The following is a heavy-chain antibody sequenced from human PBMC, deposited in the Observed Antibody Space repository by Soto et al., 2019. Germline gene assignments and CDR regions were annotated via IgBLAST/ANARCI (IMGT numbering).Heavy chain of an antibody. CDR2: IYYNGGA. V-gene: IGHV4-31*03. D-gene: IGHD1-7*01. J-gene: IGHJ4*02. CDR1: GDSISSGGYS. CDR3: ATIKGGTTRRAFDS. Sequence: QVQLQESGPGLVKPSQTLSLTCTVSGDSISSGGYSWSWIRQHPGEGLEWIGYIYYNGGAYYSPSLKGRVVISLDRSENQFSLRLSSVTAAETAVYYCATIKGGTTRRAFDSWGQGTLVTVAS.